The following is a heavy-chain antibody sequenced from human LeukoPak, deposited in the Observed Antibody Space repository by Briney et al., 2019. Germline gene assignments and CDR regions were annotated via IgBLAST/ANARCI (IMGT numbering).Heavy chain of an antibody. CDR1: GFAVSTNY. D-gene: IGHD1-26*01. Sequence: GGSLRLSCAASGFAVSTNYLSWVRQAPGKGVEWVSVIYSDGSTYYTASVKCRFTISRDNSKNTLYLQMNSLRPEDTAVYYCARDQRSESYYPCGWFDPWGQGTLVTVSS. V-gene: IGHV3-66*02. CDR2: IYSDGST. J-gene: IGHJ5*02. CDR3: ARDQRSESYYPCGWFDP.